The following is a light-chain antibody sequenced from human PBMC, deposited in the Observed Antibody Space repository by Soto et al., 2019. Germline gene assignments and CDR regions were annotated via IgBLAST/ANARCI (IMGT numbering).Light chain of an antibody. CDR3: HQDGS. V-gene: IGKV3D-15*01. CDR2: GAS. J-gene: IGKJ5*01. Sequence: EILLTQSPATLSVSPGERATLSCRANESLSTNLVWYQQKPGQAPRLLIYGASTRATGVSARFSGSGSGTDFTLTISSLQSEDFAFYYCHQDGSFGRGTRLELK. CDR1: ESLSTN.